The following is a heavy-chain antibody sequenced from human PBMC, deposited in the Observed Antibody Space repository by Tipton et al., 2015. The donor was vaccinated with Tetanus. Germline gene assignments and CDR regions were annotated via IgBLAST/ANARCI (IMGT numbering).Heavy chain of an antibody. CDR2: IYPGDSDT. Sequence: QLVQSGGEVKKPGESLKISCKGSGYIFNNYWIGWVRQQPGKGLEWMGIIYPGDSDTRYSPSFQGQVTISVDKSINTAYLQLSGLKASDTAIYYCARRRTNTNLFFWFESWGQGTQVTVSS. CDR1: GYIFNNYW. CDR3: ARRRTNTNLFFWFES. V-gene: IGHV5-51*01. D-gene: IGHD1/OR15-1a*01. J-gene: IGHJ5*01.